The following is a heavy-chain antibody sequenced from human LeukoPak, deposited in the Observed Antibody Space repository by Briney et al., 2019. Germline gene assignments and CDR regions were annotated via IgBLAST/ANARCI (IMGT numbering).Heavy chain of an antibody. CDR2: MSASGHLI. V-gene: IGHV3-23*01. CDR3: SKPGYCDGDKCDYSV. D-gene: IGHD2-21*01. J-gene: IGHJ4*02. Sequence: GGSLRLSCAASGFSFSDWAMNWVRHPPGTGLEWVSSMSASGHLIDYTDSVKGRFTISRDNSKNTLYLQMTSLRAEDTAIYYCSKPGYCDGDKCDYSVWGRGTLVTVSS. CDR1: GFSFSDWA.